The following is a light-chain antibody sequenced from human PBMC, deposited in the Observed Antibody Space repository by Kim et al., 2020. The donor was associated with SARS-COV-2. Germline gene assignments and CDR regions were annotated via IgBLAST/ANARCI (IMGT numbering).Light chain of an antibody. Sequence: QSTTISCTGTSSDVGGYNSVSWYQQHPGKAPKLMIYDVSNRPSGVSNRFSGSKSGNTASLTISGLQAEDEADYYCSSYTSSSTRVVFGGGTQLTVL. CDR1: SSDVGGYNS. J-gene: IGLJ2*01. CDR2: DVS. CDR3: SSYTSSSTRVV. V-gene: IGLV2-14*03.